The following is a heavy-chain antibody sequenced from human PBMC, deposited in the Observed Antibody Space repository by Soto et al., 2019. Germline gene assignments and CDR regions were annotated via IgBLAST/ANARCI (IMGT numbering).Heavy chain of an antibody. V-gene: IGHV4-34*01. CDR1: GGSFRGYD. Sequence: PLETLCLTCAVYGGSFRGYDWTWIRQPPGTGLEWIGEINHSGSTNYNPSLKSRVTISVDTSKNQFSLKLTSVTAADTAVYYCARDKITGLFDYWGQGTLVTV. J-gene: IGHJ4*02. D-gene: IGHD2-8*02. CDR3: ARDKITGLFDY. CDR2: INHSGST.